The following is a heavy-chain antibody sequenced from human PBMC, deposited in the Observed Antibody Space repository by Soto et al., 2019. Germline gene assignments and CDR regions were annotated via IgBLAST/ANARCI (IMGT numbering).Heavy chain of an antibody. J-gene: IGHJ4*02. V-gene: IGHV4-34*01. D-gene: IGHD3-16*01. Sequence: RWISKTQGKGLEWIGDINHSGSTNYNPSLKSRVTISVDTSKNQFSLQLRSVTAADTAVYCSAKGTSGDNVDYWGQGTLVTVSS. CDR3: AKGTSGDNVDY. CDR2: INHSGST.